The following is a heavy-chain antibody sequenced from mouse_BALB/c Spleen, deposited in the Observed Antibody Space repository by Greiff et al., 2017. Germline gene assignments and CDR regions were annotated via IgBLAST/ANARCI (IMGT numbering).Heavy chain of an antibody. CDR3: TRSDYYRYDYWYFDV. Sequence: QVQLKQSGAELVKPGASVKLSCKASGYTFTSYYMYWVKQRPGQGLEWIGEINPSNGGTNFNEKFKSKATLTVDKSSSTAYMQLSSLTSEDSAVYYCTRSDYYRYDYWYFDVWGAGTTVTVSS. CDR2: INPSNGGT. J-gene: IGHJ1*01. CDR1: GYTFTSYY. D-gene: IGHD2-14*01. V-gene: IGHV1S81*02.